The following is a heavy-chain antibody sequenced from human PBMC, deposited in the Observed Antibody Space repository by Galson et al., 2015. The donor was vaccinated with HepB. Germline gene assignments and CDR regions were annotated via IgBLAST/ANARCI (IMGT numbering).Heavy chain of an antibody. D-gene: IGHD4-17*01. CDR1: GYTFTSYG. CDR2: ISAYNGNT. J-gene: IGHJ4*02. CDR3: ARGLYGDYVVSFDY. Sequence: SVKVSCKASGYTFTSYGISWVRQAPGQGLEWMGRISAYNGNTNYAQKLQGRVTMTTDTSTSTAYMELRSLRSDDTAVYYCARGLYGDYVVSFDYWGQGTLVTVSS. V-gene: IGHV1-18*01.